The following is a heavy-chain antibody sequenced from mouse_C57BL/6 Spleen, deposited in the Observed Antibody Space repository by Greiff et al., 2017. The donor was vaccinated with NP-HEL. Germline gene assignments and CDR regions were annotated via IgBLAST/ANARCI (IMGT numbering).Heavy chain of an antibody. J-gene: IGHJ3*01. CDR2: ISSGSSTI. V-gene: IGHV5-17*01. D-gene: IGHD2-5*01. CDR3: ARPTYYSNPAWFAY. Sequence: EVKVVESGGGLVKPGGSLKLSCAASGFTFSDYGMHWVRQAPEKGLEWVAYISSGSSTIYYADTVKGRFTISRDNAKNTLFLQMTSLRSEDTAMYYCARPTYYSNPAWFAYWGQGTLVTVSA. CDR1: GFTFSDYG.